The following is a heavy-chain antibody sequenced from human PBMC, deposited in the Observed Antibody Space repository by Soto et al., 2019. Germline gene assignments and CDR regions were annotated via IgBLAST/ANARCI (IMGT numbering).Heavy chain of an antibody. CDR3: ARSGDNYNVLDY. D-gene: IGHD3-10*02. V-gene: IGHV3-11*03. CDR2: SSNSGTFT. J-gene: IGHJ4*02. Sequence: LRLSCAASGFSISDHYMSWIRQAPGKGLEWVSYSSNSGTFTKYADSVKGRFSISRDNAKNSLYLEINSLRGEDTAIYYCARSGDNYNVLDYWGQGTPVTVSS. CDR1: GFSISDHY.